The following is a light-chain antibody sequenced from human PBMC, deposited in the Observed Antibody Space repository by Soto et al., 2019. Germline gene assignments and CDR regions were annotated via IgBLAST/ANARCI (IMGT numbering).Light chain of an antibody. CDR2: EVT. J-gene: IGLJ1*01. CDR1: SSDIGAYNY. Sequence: QSVLTQPASVSGSPGQSITVSCTGTSSDIGAYNYVSWYQQHPGKAPKLLIFEVTNRPSGISNRFSGSKSGSTASLTIPGLQTEDEADYYCSSYRRGSTLVFGTGTKVTVL. V-gene: IGLV2-14*01. CDR3: SSYRRGSTLV.